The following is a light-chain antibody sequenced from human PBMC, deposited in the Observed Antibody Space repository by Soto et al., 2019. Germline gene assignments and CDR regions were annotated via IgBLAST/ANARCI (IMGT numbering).Light chain of an antibody. V-gene: IGKV3-15*01. CDR3: QQYHNWPPQYT. Sequence: EIVMTQSPATLSVSPGERATLSCRASQTISSNLAWYQQKHGQAPRLLIHGASTRATGVTARFSGSGSGTEFTLTITSLESEDFAVYYCQQYHNWPPQYTFGQGTKLQIK. CDR2: GAS. J-gene: IGKJ2*01. CDR1: QTISSN.